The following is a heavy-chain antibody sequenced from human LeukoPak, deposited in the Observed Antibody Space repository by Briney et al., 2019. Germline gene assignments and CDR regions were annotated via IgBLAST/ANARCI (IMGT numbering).Heavy chain of an antibody. V-gene: IGHV1-69*05. Sequence: GSSVKVSFKASGGTFSSYPISGVRQARGQGLDWMGGIIPIFGTANYAQKYQGRVTITTDESTSTAYMELSSLRSEDTAVYYCARVRFLEWPRPPFYMDVWGKGTTVTVSS. J-gene: IGHJ6*03. CDR2: IIPIFGTA. CDR1: GGTFSSYP. D-gene: IGHD3-3*01. CDR3: ARVRFLEWPRPPFYMDV.